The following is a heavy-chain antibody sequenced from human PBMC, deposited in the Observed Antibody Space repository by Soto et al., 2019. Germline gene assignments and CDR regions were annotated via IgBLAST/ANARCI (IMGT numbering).Heavy chain of an antibody. Sequence: PGGSLRLSCAASGFTFSSYAMHWVRQAPGKGLEWVAVISYDGSNKYYADSVKGRFTISRDNSKNTLYLQMNSLRAEDTAVYYCARDHGGERRFGWGYGMDVWGQGTAVTVYS. D-gene: IGHD1-1*01. V-gene: IGHV3-30-3*01. J-gene: IGHJ6*02. CDR3: ARDHGGERRFGWGYGMDV. CDR2: ISYDGSNK. CDR1: GFTFSSYA.